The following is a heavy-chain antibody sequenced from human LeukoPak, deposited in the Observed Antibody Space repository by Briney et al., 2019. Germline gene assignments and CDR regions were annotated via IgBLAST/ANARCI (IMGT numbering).Heavy chain of an antibody. V-gene: IGHV4-39*07. CDR1: GGSISSSSYY. D-gene: IGHD3-10*01. CDR3: ARGGYYGSGSYFPNWFDP. Sequence: SETLSLTCTVSGGSISSSSYYWSWIRQPPGKGLEWIGEINHSGSTNYNPSLKSRVTISVDTSKNQFSLKLSSVTAADTAVYYCARGGYYGSGSYFPNWFDPWGQGTLVTVSS. CDR2: INHSGST. J-gene: IGHJ5*02.